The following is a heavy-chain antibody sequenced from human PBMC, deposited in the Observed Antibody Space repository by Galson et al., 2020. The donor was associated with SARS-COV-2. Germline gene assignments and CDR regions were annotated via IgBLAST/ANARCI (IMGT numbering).Heavy chain of an antibody. Sequence: ETSETLSLTCTVPSGPISSYYCSWTRQPPGKGLEWIGHVGYRGSTSYNPSLKSRVTISIDTSKNPFSLKMSSVTAAATAVYYCARRAYSSGFYYFDVWGQGTLVTVSS. CDR2: VGYRGST. CDR3: ARRAYSSGFYYFDV. V-gene: IGHV4-59*08. CDR1: SGPISSYY. J-gene: IGHJ4*02. D-gene: IGHD6-19*01.